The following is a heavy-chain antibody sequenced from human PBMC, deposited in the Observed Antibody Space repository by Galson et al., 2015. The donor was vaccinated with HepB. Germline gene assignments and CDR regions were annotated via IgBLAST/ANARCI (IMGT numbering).Heavy chain of an antibody. Sequence: SFSSSNWWSWVRQPPGEGLEWIGQIYHSGSTNYNPSLKSRVTISVDKSKNQFSLKLSSVTAADTAVYYCVRDQSRGAGMDVWGQGTTVTVSS. CDR2: IYHSGST. CDR3: VRDQSRGAGMDV. D-gene: IGHD5-24*01. J-gene: IGHJ6*02. CDR1: SFSSSNW. V-gene: IGHV4-4*02.